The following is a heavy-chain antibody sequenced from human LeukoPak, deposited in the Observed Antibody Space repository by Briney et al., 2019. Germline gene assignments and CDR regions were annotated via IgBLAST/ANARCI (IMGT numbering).Heavy chain of an antibody. D-gene: IGHD3-22*01. CDR2: ISYDGSNK. CDR3: AKDHGYDSSGYTDY. CDR1: GFTFSSYG. V-gene: IGHV3-30*18. J-gene: IGHJ4*02. Sequence: GGSLRLSCAASGFTFSSYGMHWVRQAPGQGLEWVAVISYDGSNKYYADSVKGRFTISRDNSKNTLYLQMNSLRAEDTAVYYCAKDHGYDSSGYTDYRGQGTLVTVSS.